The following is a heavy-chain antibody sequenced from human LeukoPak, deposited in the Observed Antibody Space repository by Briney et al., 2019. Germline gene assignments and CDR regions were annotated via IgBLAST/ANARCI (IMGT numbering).Heavy chain of an antibody. D-gene: IGHD3-10*01. J-gene: IGHJ3*02. CDR2: LYSSGTT. Sequence: PGGSLRLSCAASGFSVSIKYMNWVRQAPGKGLEWVSILYSSGTTYYANSVKGRFTISRENYENKLFLQMNSLRAEDTAVYYCARGGFGPSDALDIWGQGTMVTVSS. CDR3: ARGGFGPSDALDI. CDR1: GFSVSIKY. V-gene: IGHV3-53*01.